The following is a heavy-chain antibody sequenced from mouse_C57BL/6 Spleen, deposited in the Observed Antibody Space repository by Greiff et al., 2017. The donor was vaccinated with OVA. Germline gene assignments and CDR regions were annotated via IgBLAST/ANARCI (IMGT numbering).Heavy chain of an antibody. J-gene: IGHJ2*01. CDR1: GYAFTNYL. CDR2: INPGSGGT. CDR3: ARRGDYSLYFDY. D-gene: IGHD2-4*01. Sequence: VQLQQSGAELVRPGTSVKVSCKASGYAFTNYLIAWVKQRPGQGLEWIGVINPGSGGTNYNEKFKGKATLTADKSSSTAYMQLSSLTSEDSAVYFCARRGDYSLYFDYWGQGTTLTVSS. V-gene: IGHV1-54*01.